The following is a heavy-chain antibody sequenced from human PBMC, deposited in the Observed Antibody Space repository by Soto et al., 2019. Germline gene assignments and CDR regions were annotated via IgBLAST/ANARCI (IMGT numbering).Heavy chain of an antibody. J-gene: IGHJ3*02. CDR1: GNILSSNSVV. D-gene: IGHD6-19*01. CDR3: ARGQFTAFDI. Sequence: SQTLSLTCSFSGNILSSNSVVWNWIRQSPSRGLEWLGRTYYRSKWYNDYAVSVKGRITVNPDTSKNQFSLQLNSVTPEDTAVYFCARGQFTAFDIWGQGTVVTV. CDR2: TYYRSKWYN. V-gene: IGHV6-1*01.